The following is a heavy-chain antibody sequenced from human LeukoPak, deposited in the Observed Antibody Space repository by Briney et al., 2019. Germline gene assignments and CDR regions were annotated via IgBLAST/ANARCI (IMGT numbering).Heavy chain of an antibody. Sequence: SETLSLTCAVYGGSFSGYYWNWIRQPPGQGLEWIGEINHSGSTNYNPSLKSRVTISVDTSKNQFSLKLNSVTAADTAVYYCATRPTPPYYYYYMDVWGKGTTVTVSS. CDR1: GGSFSGYY. J-gene: IGHJ6*03. D-gene: IGHD4-23*01. CDR3: ATRPTPPYYYYYMDV. CDR2: INHSGST. V-gene: IGHV4-34*01.